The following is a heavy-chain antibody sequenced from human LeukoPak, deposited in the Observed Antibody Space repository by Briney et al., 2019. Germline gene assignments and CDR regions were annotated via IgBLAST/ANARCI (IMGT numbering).Heavy chain of an antibody. CDR3: AKRGAYDNRYFDY. CDR2: ITTSGDNT. V-gene: IGHV3-23*01. Sequence: GGSLRLSCAASGFIFSSYAMSWVRQAPGKGLEWVSSITTSGDNTYYADSVKGRFTISRDNSKNTLCLQMNSLRAEDTAVYYCAKRGAYDNRYFDYWGQGTLVTVSS. J-gene: IGHJ4*02. CDR1: GFIFSSYA. D-gene: IGHD3-22*01.